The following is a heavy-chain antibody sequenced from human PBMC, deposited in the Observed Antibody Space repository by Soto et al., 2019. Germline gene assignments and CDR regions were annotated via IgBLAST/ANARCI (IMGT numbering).Heavy chain of an antibody. CDR1: RGTFTNYA. Sequence: SVMVSCKALRGTFTNYAFSWVRQAPGQGLEWMGGIMTFFGSGNYAQKFQGRINITADESTSSVYLELTSLRSEATAVYYCARDRAGYYSHFVYWGQGTLVTVSS. J-gene: IGHJ4*02. CDR3: ARDRAGYYSHFVY. CDR2: IMTFFGSG. D-gene: IGHD3-22*01. V-gene: IGHV1-69*13.